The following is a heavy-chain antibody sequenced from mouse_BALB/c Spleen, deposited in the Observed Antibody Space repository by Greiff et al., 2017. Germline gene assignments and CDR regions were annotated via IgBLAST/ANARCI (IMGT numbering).Heavy chain of an antibody. Sequence: VQLQQSGAELMKPGASVKISCKATGYTFSSYWIEWVKQRPGHGLEWIGEILPGSGSTNYNEKFKGKATFTADTSSNTAYMQLSSLTSEDSAVYYCARNRYYGSRGYAMDYWGQGTSVTVSS. CDR1: GYTFSSYW. CDR2: ILPGSGST. CDR3: ARNRYYGSRGYAMDY. D-gene: IGHD1-1*01. J-gene: IGHJ4*01. V-gene: IGHV1-9*01.